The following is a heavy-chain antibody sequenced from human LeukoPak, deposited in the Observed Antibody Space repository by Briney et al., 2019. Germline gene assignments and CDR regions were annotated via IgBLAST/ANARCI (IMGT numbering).Heavy chain of an antibody. CDR1: GGSISSGSYY. D-gene: IGHD6-19*01. CDR3: AREPPPSYSSGWYSHPDAFDI. V-gene: IGHV4-61*02. Sequence: SQTLSLTCTVSGGSISSGSYYWSWIRQPAGKGLEWIGRIYTSGSTNYNPSLKSRVTISVDTSKNQFSLKLSSVTAADTAVYYCAREPPPSYSSGWYSHPDAFDIWGQGTMVTVSS. J-gene: IGHJ3*02. CDR2: IYTSGST.